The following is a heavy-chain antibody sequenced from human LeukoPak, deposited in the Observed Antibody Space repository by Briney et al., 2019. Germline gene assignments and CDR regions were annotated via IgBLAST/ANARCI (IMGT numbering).Heavy chain of an antibody. D-gene: IGHD4-11*01. Sequence: SVKVSCKASGYTFTGYYMHWVRQAPGQGLEWMGRIIPIFGTANYAQKFQGRVTITTDESTSTAYMELSSLRSEDTAVYYCAREHYSNYGHWFDPWGQGTLVTVSS. CDR1: GYTFTGYY. CDR2: IIPIFGTA. CDR3: AREHYSNYGHWFDP. J-gene: IGHJ5*02. V-gene: IGHV1-69*05.